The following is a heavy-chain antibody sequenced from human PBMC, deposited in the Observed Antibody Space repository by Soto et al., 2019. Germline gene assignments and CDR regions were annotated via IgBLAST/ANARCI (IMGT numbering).Heavy chain of an antibody. J-gene: IGHJ6*02. CDR2: INPNSGGT. CDR3: ARWGPGGEGVPVDYYYYYYGMDV. CDR1: GYTFTGYY. D-gene: IGHD2-2*01. V-gene: IGHV1-2*04. Sequence: GASVKVSCKASGYTFTGYYMHWVRQAPGQGLEWMGWINPNSGGTNYAQKFQGWVTMTRDTSISTAYMELSRLRSDDTAVYYCARWGPGGEGVPVDYYYYYYGMDVWGQGTTVTVSS.